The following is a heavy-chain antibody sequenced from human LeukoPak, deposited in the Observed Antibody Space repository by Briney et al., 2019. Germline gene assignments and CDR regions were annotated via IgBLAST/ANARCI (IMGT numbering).Heavy chain of an antibody. CDR2: ISGSGGST. CDR3: AKLPWDIVVVVAEGHYFDY. V-gene: IGHV3-23*01. D-gene: IGHD2-15*01. J-gene: IGHJ4*02. Sequence: GASLRLSCAASGFTFSSYAMSWVRQAPGKGLEWVSAISGSGGSTYYADSVKGRFTISRDNSKNTLYLQMNSLRAEDTAVYYCAKLPWDIVVVVAEGHYFDYWGQGTLVTVSS. CDR1: GFTFSSYA.